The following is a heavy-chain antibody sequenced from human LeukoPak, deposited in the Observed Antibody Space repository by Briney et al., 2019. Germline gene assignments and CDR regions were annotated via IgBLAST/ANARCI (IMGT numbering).Heavy chain of an antibody. V-gene: IGHV3-30*04. D-gene: IGHD3-10*01. CDR3: ARPDDSESFYRANHY. J-gene: IGHJ4*02. Sequence: GGSLRLTCAASGFSFNTYPMHWVRQAPGKGLEWVAVISNDGNNKYYADSVKGRFTISRDNSNNTLSLQMNGLRVEDTAVYYCARPDDSESFYRANHYWGRGTLVTVS. CDR2: ISNDGNNK. CDR1: GFSFNTYP.